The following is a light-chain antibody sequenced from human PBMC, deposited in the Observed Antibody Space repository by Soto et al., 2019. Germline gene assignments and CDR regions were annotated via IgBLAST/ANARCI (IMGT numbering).Light chain of an antibody. CDR2: CAS. Sequence: DIVMTQSPDSLAVSLGERATINCKSSQSVLYSSNNKNYLAWYQQKPGQPPKLLIYCASTRESGVPDRFSGSGSGTDFTLTISSLQAEDVAVYYCQQYFITPWTLGQGTKVEIK. CDR1: QSVLYSSNNKNY. J-gene: IGKJ1*01. CDR3: QQYFITPWT. V-gene: IGKV4-1*01.